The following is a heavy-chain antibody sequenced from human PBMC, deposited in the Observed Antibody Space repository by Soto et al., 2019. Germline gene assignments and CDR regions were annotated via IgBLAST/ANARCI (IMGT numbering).Heavy chain of an antibody. D-gene: IGHD3-22*01. V-gene: IGHV5-51*01. CDR1: GYSFTSYW. CDR3: ARHGEKDYYDSSGYRELDY. CDR2: IYPGDSDT. J-gene: IGHJ4*02. Sequence: EVQLVQSGAEVKKPGESLKISCKGSGYSFTSYWIGWVRQMPGKGLEWMGIIYPGDSDTRYSPSFQGQVTISADKSISTAYLQWSSLKASDTAMYYCARHGEKDYYDSSGYRELDYWGQGTLVTVSS.